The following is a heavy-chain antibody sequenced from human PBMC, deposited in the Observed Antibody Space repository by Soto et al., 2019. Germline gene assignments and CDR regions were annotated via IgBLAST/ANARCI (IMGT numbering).Heavy chain of an antibody. V-gene: IGHV3-30*18. CDR2: ISYDGSNK. Sequence: QVQLVESGGGVVQPGRSLRLSCAASGFTFSSYGMHWVRQAPGKGLEWVAVISYDGSNKYYADSVKGRFTISRDNSKNTLYLQMNSLRAEDTAVYYCAKGGGDIVATSDEYGMDVWGQGTTVTVSS. CDR3: AKGGGDIVATSDEYGMDV. J-gene: IGHJ6*02. D-gene: IGHD5-12*01. CDR1: GFTFSSYG.